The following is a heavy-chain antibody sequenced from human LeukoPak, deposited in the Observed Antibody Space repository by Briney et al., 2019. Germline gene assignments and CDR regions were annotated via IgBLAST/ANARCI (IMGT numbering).Heavy chain of an antibody. J-gene: IGHJ2*01. V-gene: IGHV4-39*07. CDR3: ARDSRVHYYDSSAGYFGL. CDR1: GGSISNDNYY. CDR2: IYYSGST. Sequence: SETLSLTCTVSGGSISNDNYYWGWIRQPPGKGLEWIGTIYYSGSTYYNPSLKSRVAISLDTSKSQFSLKLSSVTAADTAVYYCARDSRVHYYDSSAGYFGLWGRGTLVTVSS. D-gene: IGHD3-22*01.